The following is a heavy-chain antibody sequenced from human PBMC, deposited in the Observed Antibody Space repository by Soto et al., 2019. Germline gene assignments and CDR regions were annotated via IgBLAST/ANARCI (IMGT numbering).Heavy chain of an antibody. CDR1: GYTFTGYY. CDR3: AKGGAIVAAGTRVYLYNAMEV. D-gene: IGHD1-26*01. CDR2: INPNSGDT. J-gene: IGHJ6*01. Sequence: ASVKVSCKASGYTFTGYYVHWVRQAPGQGLEWMGWINPNSGDTYLAQRFQGRVTMNRDTSIGTAYMELRGLTSEDTAEYYCAKGGAIVAAGTRVYLYNAMEVWGQGTTCMVSS. V-gene: IGHV1-2*02.